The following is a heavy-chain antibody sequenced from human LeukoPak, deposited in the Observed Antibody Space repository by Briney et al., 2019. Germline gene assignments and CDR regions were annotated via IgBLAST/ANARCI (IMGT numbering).Heavy chain of an antibody. CDR1: GGSISSSSYY. CDR2: IYYSGST. D-gene: IGHD2-15*01. J-gene: IGHJ5*02. Sequence: SETLSLTCTVSGGSISSSSYYWGWIRQPPGKGLEWIGSIYYSGSTNYNPSLKSRVTISVDTSKNQFSLKLSSVTAADTAVYYCARDGDMGWFDPWGQGTLVTVSS. V-gene: IGHV4-39*07. CDR3: ARDGDMGWFDP.